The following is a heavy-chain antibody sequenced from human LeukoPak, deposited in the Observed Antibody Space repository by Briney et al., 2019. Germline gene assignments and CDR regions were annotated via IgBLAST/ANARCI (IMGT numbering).Heavy chain of an antibody. CDR1: GFTFSDYH. Sequence: GGSLRLSCAASGFTFSDYHMDWVRQAPGKGLEWVGRSRNKVNDYNREYAASVKGRFTISRDDSSNLLHLEMNSLKTEDTAVYYCVRGRSGAYEFWGQGTLVTVSS. J-gene: IGHJ4*02. V-gene: IGHV3-72*01. CDR2: SRNKVNDYNR. D-gene: IGHD3-22*01. CDR3: VRGRSGAYEF.